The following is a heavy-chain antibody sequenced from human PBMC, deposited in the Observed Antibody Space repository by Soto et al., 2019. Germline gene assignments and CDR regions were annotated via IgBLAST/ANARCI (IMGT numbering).Heavy chain of an antibody. CDR3: ARAPKVSGSSQTRPDF. J-gene: IGHJ4*02. CDR2: ISQSGNT. Sequence: SETLSLTCSIYSGSFSGYYWSWIRQPPGKGLEWIGEISQSGNTNYSPSLKSRVSISIDTSKKQFSLNLASVSAADTAVYYCARAPKVSGSSQTRPDFWGQGTLVT. CDR1: SGSFSGYY. D-gene: IGHD6-6*01. V-gene: IGHV4-34*01.